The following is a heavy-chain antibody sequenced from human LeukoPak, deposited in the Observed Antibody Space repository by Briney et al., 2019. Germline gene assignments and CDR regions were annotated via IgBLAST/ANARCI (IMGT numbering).Heavy chain of an antibody. J-gene: IGHJ4*02. D-gene: IGHD3-16*01. CDR3: ARKGVSDLYYFDS. CDR1: GGSINSYY. CDR2: IYYSGST. V-gene: IGHV4-59*08. Sequence: SETLSLTCTVSGGSINSYYWSWIRQPPGKGLEWMGNIYYSGSTNYNSSLESRVTISVDTSKNQISLKLRSVTAADTAVYYCARKGVSDLYYFDSWGQGTLVTVSS.